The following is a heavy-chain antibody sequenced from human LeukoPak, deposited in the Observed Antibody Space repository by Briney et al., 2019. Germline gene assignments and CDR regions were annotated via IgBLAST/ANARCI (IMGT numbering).Heavy chain of an antibody. V-gene: IGHV4-59*01. CDR2: IYYSGST. CDR1: GGSISSDY. Sequence: PSETLSLTCTVSGGSISSDYWSWLRQPPGKGLEWIGYIYYSGSTNYNPSLKSRVTISVDTSKNQFSLKLSSVTAADTAVYYCARGSLRIAVAGVFDYWGQGTLVTVSS. D-gene: IGHD6-19*01. J-gene: IGHJ4*02. CDR3: ARGSLRIAVAGVFDY.